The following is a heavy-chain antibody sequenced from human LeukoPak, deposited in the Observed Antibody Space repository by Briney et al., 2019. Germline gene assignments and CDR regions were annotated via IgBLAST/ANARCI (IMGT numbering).Heavy chain of an antibody. J-gene: IGHJ4*02. V-gene: IGHV3-23*01. CDR3: AKPPGIAAAGYYFDY. Sequence: GGSLRLSCAASGFTFSSYAMSWVRQAPGKGLEWVSATSGSGGSTYYADSVKGRFAISRDNSKNTLYLQMNSLRAEDTAVYYCAKPPGIAAAGYYFDYWGQGTLVTVSS. CDR1: GFTFSSYA. D-gene: IGHD6-13*01. CDR2: TSGSGGST.